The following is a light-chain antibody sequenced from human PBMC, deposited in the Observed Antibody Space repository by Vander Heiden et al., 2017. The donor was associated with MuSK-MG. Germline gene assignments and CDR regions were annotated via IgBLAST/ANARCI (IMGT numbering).Light chain of an antibody. CDR3: QQSYNGLT. CDR1: QSISSY. J-gene: IGKJ4*01. V-gene: IGKV1-39*01. Sequence: DIQMTQSPSSLSASVGDRVTITCRASQSISSYLNWYQQKPGKAPKLLIYAASSLQSGVPSRFSGSGSGTDFTLIISRLQPEDFATYYWQQSYNGLTFGGGTKVDIK. CDR2: AAS.